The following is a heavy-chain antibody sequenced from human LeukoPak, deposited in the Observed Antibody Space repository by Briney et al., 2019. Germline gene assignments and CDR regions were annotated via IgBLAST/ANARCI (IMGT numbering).Heavy chain of an antibody. J-gene: IGHJ3*02. Sequence: SVKVSCKASGGTFSSYAISWVRQAPGQGLEWMGGIIPIFGTANYAQKFQGRVTITADESTSTAYMELSSLRSEDTAVYYCATGLRYGSGSYYAFDIWGQGTMVTVSS. CDR2: IIPIFGTA. D-gene: IGHD3-10*01. CDR3: ATGLRYGSGSYYAFDI. V-gene: IGHV1-69*13. CDR1: GGTFSSYA.